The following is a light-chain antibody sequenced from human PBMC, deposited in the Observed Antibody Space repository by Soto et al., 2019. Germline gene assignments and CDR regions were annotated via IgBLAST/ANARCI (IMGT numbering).Light chain of an antibody. Sequence: QSVVTPPSSVSGSPGQAITISCTGTSSDVGSYNLVSWYQQHPGKAPKLIIYEVSKRPSGVSNRFSGSKSGNTASLTISGLQAEDEADYYCCSYAGTTYVFGTGTKVTVL. V-gene: IGLV2-23*02. CDR1: SSDVGSYNL. CDR3: CSYAGTTYV. J-gene: IGLJ1*01. CDR2: EVS.